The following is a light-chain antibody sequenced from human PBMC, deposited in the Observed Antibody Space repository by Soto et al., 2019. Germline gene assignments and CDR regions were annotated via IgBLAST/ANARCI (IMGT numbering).Light chain of an antibody. Sequence: DIQMTQSQSSKTASVGDKVTITCRASQSISSSLNWYQQKSGKAPNLLIYGVSRLQGGVPSRFSGSGSGTDFTLSISSLQPEDFATYYCQQSYTAPSITFGQGTRLEV. CDR1: QSISSS. V-gene: IGKV1-39*01. CDR2: GVS. J-gene: IGKJ5*01. CDR3: QQSYTAPSIT.